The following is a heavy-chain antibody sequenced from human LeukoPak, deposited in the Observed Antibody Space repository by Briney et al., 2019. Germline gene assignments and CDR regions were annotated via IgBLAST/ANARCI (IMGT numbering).Heavy chain of an antibody. J-gene: IGHJ5*02. CDR3: AREAEWELLNWFDP. D-gene: IGHD1-26*01. CDR2: MYYSGST. V-gene: IGHV4-59*11. Sequence: SETLSLTCTVSGGSIAGLYWSWFRQSPGKGREWIGYMYYSGSTYYNPSLKSRVTISVDTSKNQFSLKLSSVTAADTAVYYCAREAEWELLNWFDPWGQGTLVTVSS. CDR1: GGSIAGLY.